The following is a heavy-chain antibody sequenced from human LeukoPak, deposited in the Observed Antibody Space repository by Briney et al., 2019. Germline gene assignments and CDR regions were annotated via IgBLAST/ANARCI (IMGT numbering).Heavy chain of an antibody. Sequence: PGGSLRLSCAASGFTFSTYNMNWVRQAPGEGLEWVAVISYDGSNKYYADSVKGRFTISRDNSKNTLYLQMNSLRAGDTAVYYCAKDSYDRSGYYYYYFAYWGQGTQVTVSS. CDR1: GFTFSTYN. CDR3: AKDSYDRSGYYYYYFAY. J-gene: IGHJ4*02. CDR2: ISYDGSNK. V-gene: IGHV3-30*18. D-gene: IGHD3-22*01.